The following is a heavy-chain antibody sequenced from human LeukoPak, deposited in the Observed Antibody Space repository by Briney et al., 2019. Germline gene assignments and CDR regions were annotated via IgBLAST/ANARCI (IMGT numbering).Heavy chain of an antibody. CDR3: AKDHPYYYDSSGYYRPPYFDY. CDR2: IGRTGDI. CDR1: GFTFSNYA. D-gene: IGHD3-22*01. J-gene: IGHJ4*02. Sequence: GGSLRLSCAASGFTFSNYAMTWVRQAPGKGLEWVSVIGRTGDIFYADSVKGRFTISRDNSKNTLYLQMNSLRAEDTAVYYCAKDHPYYYDSSGYYRPPYFDYWGQGTLVTVSS. V-gene: IGHV3-23*01.